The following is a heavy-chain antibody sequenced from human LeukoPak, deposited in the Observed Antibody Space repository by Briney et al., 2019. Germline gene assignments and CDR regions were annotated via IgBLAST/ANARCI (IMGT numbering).Heavy chain of an antibody. D-gene: IGHD2-2*01. J-gene: IGHJ4*02. CDR1: GGSISSGDYY. CDR2: IYYSGST. CDR3: ANALSRVPAAFDY. V-gene: IGHV4-30-4*01. Sequence: SETLSLTCTVSGGSISSGDYYWSWIRQPPGKGLEWIGYIYYSGSTYYNPSLKSRVTISVDTSKNQFSLKLSSVTAADTAVYYCANALSRVPAAFDYWGQGTLVTVSS.